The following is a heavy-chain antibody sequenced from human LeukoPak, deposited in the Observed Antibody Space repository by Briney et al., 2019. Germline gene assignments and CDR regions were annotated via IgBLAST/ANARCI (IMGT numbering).Heavy chain of an antibody. CDR3: ARGLLWEFDS. D-gene: IGHD1-26*01. CDR2: IYHSGST. V-gene: IGHV4-38-2*02. CDR1: GYSISSGYY. Sequence: SETLSLTCTVSGYSISSGYYWGWIRQPPGKVLGWGGIIYHSGSTYYNPPLKSRVTISVATYKKPLSLELSSVTAADTAVYYCARGLLWEFDSWGPGNLVTVSS. J-gene: IGHJ4*02.